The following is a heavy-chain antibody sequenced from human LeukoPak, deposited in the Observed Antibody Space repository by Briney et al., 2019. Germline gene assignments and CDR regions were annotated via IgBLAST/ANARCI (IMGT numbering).Heavy chain of an antibody. CDR1: GFTFSSYA. V-gene: IGHV3-30-3*01. CDR3: ARDKLAATQHFDY. CDR2: ISYDGSNK. J-gene: IGHJ4*02. D-gene: IGHD2-15*01. Sequence: GGSLRLSCAASGFTFSSYAMRWVRQAPGKGLEWVAAISYDGSNKYYADSVKGRFTISRDNSKNTQYLQMTSLRAQDTAVYYCARDKLAATQHFDYWGQGTLVTVSS.